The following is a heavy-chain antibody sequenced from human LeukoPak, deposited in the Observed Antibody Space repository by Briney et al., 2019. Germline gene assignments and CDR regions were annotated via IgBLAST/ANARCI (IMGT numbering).Heavy chain of an antibody. D-gene: IGHD3-3*01. V-gene: IGHV3-23*01. CDR1: GFTFNKNA. CDR2: ISGSSAST. J-gene: IGHJ4*02. Sequence: GASLRLSCAASGFTFNKNAMNWVRQAPGKGLEWVSGISGSSASTYYADSVKGRLSISRDNSKNTLFLQMNSLRAGDTAVYYCAKGPHYDFWSTFDYWGQGILVTVSS. CDR3: AKGPHYDFWSTFDY.